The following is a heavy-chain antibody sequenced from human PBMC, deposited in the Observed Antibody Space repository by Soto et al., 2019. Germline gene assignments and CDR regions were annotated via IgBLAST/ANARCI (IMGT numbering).Heavy chain of an antibody. CDR2: TSGSGSAT. V-gene: IGHV3-23*01. J-gene: IGHJ4*02. CDR1: GFTFSTYG. CDR3: AKGLHYDFWSGYSHHFDS. D-gene: IGHD3-3*01. Sequence: LRLSCVASGFTFSTYGMTWVRQSAGKGLEWVSATSGSGSATYYADSVKGRFTISRDNLDNILYLEMNSLRAEDTAIYYCAKGLHYDFWSGYSHHFDSWGRGTQVTVSS.